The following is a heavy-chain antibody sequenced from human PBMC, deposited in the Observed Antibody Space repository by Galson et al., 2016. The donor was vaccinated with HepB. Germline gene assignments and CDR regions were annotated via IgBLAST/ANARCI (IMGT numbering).Heavy chain of an antibody. CDR3: VKSPRGYCSGISCYESGMDV. CDR2: ISGTGYNT. J-gene: IGHJ6*02. V-gene: IGHV3-23*01. CDR1: DFTFSSYA. Sequence: SLRLSCAASDFTFSSYAMNWVRQAPGKGLEWVSAISGTGYNTQYADSVKGRFTISRDNSKNSLYLQMNSLRPEDTALYYCVKSPRGYCSGISCYESGMDVWGQGTTVTVSS. D-gene: IGHD2-2*01.